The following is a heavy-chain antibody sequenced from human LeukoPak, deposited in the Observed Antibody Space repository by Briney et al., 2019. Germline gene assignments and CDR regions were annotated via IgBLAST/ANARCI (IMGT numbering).Heavy chain of an antibody. CDR3: AKGAYDYIEMGYFDS. D-gene: IGHD5-12*01. J-gene: IGHJ4*02. V-gene: IGHV3-23*01. Sequence: PGGSLRLSSAASGFTSINYAMNWVRQAPGKGLEWVSVLIGSSGSTDYADSVKGRFTISRDTSKNTVFLQMNSLRAEDTAIYYCAKGAYDYIEMGYFDSWGQGSLVTVSS. CDR1: GFTSINYA. CDR2: LIGSSGST.